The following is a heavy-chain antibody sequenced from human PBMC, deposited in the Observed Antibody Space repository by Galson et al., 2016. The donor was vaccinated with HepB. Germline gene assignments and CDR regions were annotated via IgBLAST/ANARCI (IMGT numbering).Heavy chain of an antibody. J-gene: IGHJ4*02. Sequence: SLRLSCAISGFTFNDYDMHWVRQGTGESLEWVANMRPAGDKYYPGSVKGRFTVSRESAKNSFYLQMDSLRAGDSGVYYCASGPHWNQAYWGQGTLVTVSS. CDR2: MRPAGDK. D-gene: IGHD1-1*01. V-gene: IGHV3-13*01. CDR3: ASGPHWNQAY. CDR1: GFTFNDYD.